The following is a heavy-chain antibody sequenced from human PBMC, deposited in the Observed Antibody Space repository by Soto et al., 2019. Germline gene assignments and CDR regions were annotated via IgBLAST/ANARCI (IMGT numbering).Heavy chain of an antibody. D-gene: IGHD3-10*01. Sequence: SETLSLTCTVSGGSISDYYWSWIRQPPGKGLEWIGYILYTGYTNYNPSLKSRITISIDTSRNQFSLRLSSLTAADTAVYYCARERGEWFGDLLPPGSFDPWSQGTLVTVSS. CDR3: ARERGEWFGDLLPPGSFDP. J-gene: IGHJ5*02. CDR1: GGSISDYY. V-gene: IGHV4-59*01. CDR2: ILYTGYT.